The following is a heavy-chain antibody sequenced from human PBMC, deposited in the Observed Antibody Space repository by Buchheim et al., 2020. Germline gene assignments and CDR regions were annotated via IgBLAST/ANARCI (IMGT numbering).Heavy chain of an antibody. CDR3: AKLDLGGSWYSGGTFDY. V-gene: IGHV3-23*01. J-gene: IGHJ4*02. Sequence: EVQLLESGGGLVQPGGSLRLSCAASGFTFSSYAMSWVRQAPGKGLEWVSAISGSGGSTYYADSVKGRLTISRDNSKNTLYLQMNSLRAEDTTVYYCAKLDLGGSWYSGGTFDYWGQGTL. D-gene: IGHD2-15*01. CDR2: ISGSGGST. CDR1: GFTFSSYA.